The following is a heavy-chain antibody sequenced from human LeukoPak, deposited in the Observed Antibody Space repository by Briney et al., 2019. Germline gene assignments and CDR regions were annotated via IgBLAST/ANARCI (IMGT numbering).Heavy chain of an antibody. J-gene: IGHJ4*02. CDR2: ISAYNGNT. Sequence: GASVKVSCKASGYTFTGYYMRWVRQAPGQGLEWMGWISAYNGNTNYAQKLQGRVTMTTDTSTSTAYMELRSLRSDDTAVYYCARDYDYGDYVLDYWGQGTLVTVSS. D-gene: IGHD4-17*01. CDR1: GYTFTGYY. CDR3: ARDYDYGDYVLDY. V-gene: IGHV1-18*04.